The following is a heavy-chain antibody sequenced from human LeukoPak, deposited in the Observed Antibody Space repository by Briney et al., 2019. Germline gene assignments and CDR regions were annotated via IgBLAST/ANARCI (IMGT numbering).Heavy chain of an antibody. Sequence: SETLSLTCTVSGASVTTAFSNWVRQPAGKGLEWVGLISASGSTSYNPSLRSRLTMSLDTSKNQFSLKLNSVTAADTAVYYCATATGNAWGQGTQVTVSS. CDR3: ATATGNA. CDR1: GASVTTAF. CDR2: ISASGST. J-gene: IGHJ1*01. V-gene: IGHV4-4*07.